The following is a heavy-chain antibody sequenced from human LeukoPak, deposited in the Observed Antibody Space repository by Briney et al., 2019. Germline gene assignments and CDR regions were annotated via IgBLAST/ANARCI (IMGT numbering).Heavy chain of an antibody. CDR1: GFTFSSYA. Sequence: PGRSLRLSCAASGFTFSSYAMHWVRQAPGKGLEWVAVISYDGSNKYYADSVKGRFTISRDNSKNTLYLQMNSLRAEDTAVYYCARERQQLVQYYYMDVWGKGTTVTVSS. J-gene: IGHJ6*03. CDR2: ISYDGSNK. D-gene: IGHD6-13*01. CDR3: ARERQQLVQYYYMDV. V-gene: IGHV3-30-3*01.